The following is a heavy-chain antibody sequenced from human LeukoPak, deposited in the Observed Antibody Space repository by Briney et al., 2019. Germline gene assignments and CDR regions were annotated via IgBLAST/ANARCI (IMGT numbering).Heavy chain of an antibody. V-gene: IGHV1-69*04. CDR3: AKDNPPYCNGGSCYSC. Sequence: SVKVSCKASGGTFSSYALSWVRQAPGQALEWMGRIIPIIDITNYAQKFQGRVTITADESTGTAFMELNSLRSEDTAIYYCAKDNPPYCNGGSCYSCWGQGTLVTISS. CDR1: GGTFSSYA. CDR2: IIPIIDIT. J-gene: IGHJ4*02. D-gene: IGHD2-15*01.